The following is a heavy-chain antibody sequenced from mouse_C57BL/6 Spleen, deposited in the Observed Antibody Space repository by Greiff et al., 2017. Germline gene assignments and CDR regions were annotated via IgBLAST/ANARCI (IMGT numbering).Heavy chain of an antibody. J-gene: IGHJ2*01. V-gene: IGHV14-4*01. D-gene: IGHD1-1*01. CDR3: TQSTGSSN. CDR1: GFNIKDDY. CDR2: IDPENGDT. Sequence: EVQLQQSGAELVRPGASVKLSCTASGFNIKDDYMHWVKQRPEQGLEWIGWIDPENGDTEYASKFQGKATITADTSSNTAYLQLSSLTSEDTAVYYCTQSTGSSNWGQGTTLTVSS.